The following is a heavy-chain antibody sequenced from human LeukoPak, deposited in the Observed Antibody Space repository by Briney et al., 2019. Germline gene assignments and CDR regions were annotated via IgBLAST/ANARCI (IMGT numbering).Heavy chain of an antibody. V-gene: IGHV1-46*01. D-gene: IGHD2-21*02. Sequence: GASVKVSCKASGYTFTNYHLHWVRQAPGQGLEWMGIINPSGDSTTHAQKFQGRVTVTRDTSTSTVYMELSSLTSEDTAVYYCARRVVTATHDAFDIWGQGTMVTVSS. J-gene: IGHJ3*02. CDR2: INPSGDST. CDR3: ARRVVTATHDAFDI. CDR1: GYTFTNYH.